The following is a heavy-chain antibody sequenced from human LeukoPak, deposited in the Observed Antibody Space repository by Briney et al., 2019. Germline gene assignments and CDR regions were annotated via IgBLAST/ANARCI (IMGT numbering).Heavy chain of an antibody. D-gene: IGHD1-26*01. CDR2: IYHSGST. Sequence: PSETLSLTCTVSGYSISSGFYWGWIRQPPGKGLEWIGSIYHSGSTYYNPSLKSRVTVSVDTSKNQFSLKLSSVTAADTAVYYCARSGTWELNVWGQGTLVTVSS. CDR3: ARSGTWELNV. J-gene: IGHJ4*02. V-gene: IGHV4-38-2*02. CDR1: GYSISSGFY.